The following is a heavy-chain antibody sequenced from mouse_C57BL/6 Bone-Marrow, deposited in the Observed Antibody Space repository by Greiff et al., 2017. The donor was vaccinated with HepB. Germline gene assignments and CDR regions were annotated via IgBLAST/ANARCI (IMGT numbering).Heavy chain of an antibody. CDR3: ARDLLWSYWYFDV. D-gene: IGHD2-1*01. Sequence: EVQVVESGPGLVKPSQSLSLTCSVTGYSITSGYYWNWIRQFPGNKLEWMGYISYDGSNNYNPSLKNRISITRDTSKNQFFLKLNSVTTEDTATYYCARDLLWSYWYFDVWGTGTTVTVSS. CDR2: ISYDGSN. V-gene: IGHV3-6*01. J-gene: IGHJ1*03. CDR1: GYSITSGYY.